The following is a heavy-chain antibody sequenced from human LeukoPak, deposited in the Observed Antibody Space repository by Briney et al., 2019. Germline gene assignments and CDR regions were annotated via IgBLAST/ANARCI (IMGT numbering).Heavy chain of an antibody. CDR3: ARMSVFGVVTYGAFDI. J-gene: IGHJ3*02. D-gene: IGHD3-3*01. CDR2: IYHSGST. CDR1: GGSISSGGYY. V-gene: IGHV4-30-2*01. Sequence: SETLSLTCTVSGGSISSGGYYWSWIRQPPGKGLEWIGYIYHSGSTNYNPSLKSRVTISVDTSKNQFSLKLSSVTAADTAVYYCARMSVFGVVTYGAFDIWGQGTMVTVSS.